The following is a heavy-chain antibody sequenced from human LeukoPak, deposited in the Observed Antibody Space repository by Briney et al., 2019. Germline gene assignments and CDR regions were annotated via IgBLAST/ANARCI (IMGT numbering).Heavy chain of an antibody. J-gene: IGHJ3*02. CDR1: GGSMSSYY. CDR2: IHYSGTT. V-gene: IGHV4-59*01. Sequence: SETLSLTCTVSGGSMSSYYWSWIRQPPGKGLEWIGYIHYSGTTHYNPSLKSRVTISVDTSKNQFSLKLSSVTAADTAVYYCARCLSRCNNGFDIWGQGTMVTVSS. D-gene: IGHD2/OR15-2a*01. CDR3: ARCLSRCNNGFDI.